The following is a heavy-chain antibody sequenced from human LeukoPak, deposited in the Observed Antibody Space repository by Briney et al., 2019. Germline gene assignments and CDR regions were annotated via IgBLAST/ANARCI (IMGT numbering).Heavy chain of an antibody. D-gene: IGHD3-22*01. CDR1: GGSISSYY. J-gene: IGHJ4*02. V-gene: IGHV4-4*07. CDR3: ARGKDYYDTSGYPTFHY. Sequence: SETLSLTCTVSGGSISSYYWSWIRQPAGKGLEWIGRIYTSGSTNYNPSLKSRVTMSVDTSKNQFSLKLSSVTAADTAVYYCARGKDYYDTSGYPTFHYWGQGTLVTVSS. CDR2: IYTSGST.